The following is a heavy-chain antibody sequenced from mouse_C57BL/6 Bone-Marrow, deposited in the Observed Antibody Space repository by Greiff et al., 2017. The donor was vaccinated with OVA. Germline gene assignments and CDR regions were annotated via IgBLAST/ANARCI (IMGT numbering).Heavy chain of an antibody. Sequence: EVKVVESGGGLVKPGGSLKLSCAASGFTFSSYAMSWVRQTPEKRLEWVATISDGGSYTYYPDNVKGRFTISRDNAKNNLYLQMSHLKSEDTAMYYCARDYGSSWAYWGQGTLVTVSA. CDR2: ISDGGSYT. CDR3: ARDYGSSWAY. J-gene: IGHJ3*01. V-gene: IGHV5-4*01. CDR1: GFTFSSYA. D-gene: IGHD1-1*01.